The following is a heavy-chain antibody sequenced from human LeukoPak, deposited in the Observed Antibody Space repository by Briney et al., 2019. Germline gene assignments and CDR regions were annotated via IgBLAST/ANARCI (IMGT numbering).Heavy chain of an antibody. D-gene: IGHD3-9*01. CDR3: ARDGCDILTGYYICYFDY. CDR1: GFTFSSYA. Sequence: QPGGSLRLSCAASGFTFSSYAMHWVRQAPGKGLEWVAVISYDGSNKYYADSVKGRFTISRDNSKNTLYLQMNSLRAEDTVVYYCARDGCDILTGYYICYFDYWGQGTLVTVSS. V-gene: IGHV3-30*04. CDR2: ISYDGSNK. J-gene: IGHJ4*02.